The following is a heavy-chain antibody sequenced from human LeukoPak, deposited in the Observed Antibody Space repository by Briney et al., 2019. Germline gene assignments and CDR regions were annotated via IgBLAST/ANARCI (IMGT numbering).Heavy chain of an antibody. V-gene: IGHV6-1*01. Sequence: SQTLSLTCAISGDSVSSNNAAWNWIRQSPSRGLEWLGRTYYRSKWYNDYAVSVKSRITINPDTSKNLFSLQLNSVTPEDTAVYFCARAPVVGATTSFDYWGQGTLVTVSS. CDR1: GDSVSSNNAA. D-gene: IGHD1-26*01. CDR3: ARAPVVGATTSFDY. CDR2: TYYRSKWYN. J-gene: IGHJ4*02.